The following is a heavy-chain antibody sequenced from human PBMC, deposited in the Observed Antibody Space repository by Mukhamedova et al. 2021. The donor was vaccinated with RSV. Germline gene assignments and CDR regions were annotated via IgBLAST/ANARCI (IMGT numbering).Heavy chain of an antibody. D-gene: IGHD3-22*01. Sequence: GKGLEWIGYIYYSGSTNYNPSLKSRVTISVDTSKNQFSLKLSSVTAADTAVYYCARSYYDSSGYYYADAFDIWDQGTMVTVSS. CDR3: ARSYYDSSGYYYADAFDI. CDR2: IYYSGST. J-gene: IGHJ3*02. V-gene: IGHV4-59*13.